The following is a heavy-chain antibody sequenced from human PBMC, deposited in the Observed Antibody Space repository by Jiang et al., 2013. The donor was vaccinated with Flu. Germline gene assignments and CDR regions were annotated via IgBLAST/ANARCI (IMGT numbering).Heavy chain of an antibody. V-gene: IGHV4-39*01. J-gene: IGHJ6*02. CDR3: ARIVAVAGMTQYYYYGMDV. CDR1: GGSISSSSYY. CDR2: IYYMGNT. D-gene: IGHD6-19*01. Sequence: SGGSISSSSYYWGWIRQPPGKGLEWIGSIYYMGNTYYNPSLKSRVTISVDTSKNQFSLKLSSVTAAETAVYYCARIVAVAGMTQYYYYGMDVWGQGTTVTVSS.